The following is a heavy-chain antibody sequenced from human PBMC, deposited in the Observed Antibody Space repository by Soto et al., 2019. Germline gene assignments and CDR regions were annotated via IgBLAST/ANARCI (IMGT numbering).Heavy chain of an antibody. CDR3: AKEKGDILTRWFDP. D-gene: IGHD3-9*01. J-gene: IGHJ5*02. V-gene: IGHV3-23*01. CDR2: ISGSGGST. Sequence: EVQLLESGGGLVQPGGSLRLSCAASGFTFSSYAMSWVRQAPGKGLEWVSAISGSGGSTYYADSVKGRFTISRDNSKNTLCLQMNSPSAEDTAVYYCAKEKGDILTRWFDPWGQGTLVTVSS. CDR1: GFTFSSYA.